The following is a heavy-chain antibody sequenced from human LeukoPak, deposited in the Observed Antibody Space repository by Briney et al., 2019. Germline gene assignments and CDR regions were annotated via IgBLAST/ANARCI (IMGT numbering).Heavy chain of an antibody. CDR3: ASHYYGSGSYYDY. CDR2: ISSSSSYI. Sequence: GGSLRLSCAASGFTFSSYSMNWVRQAPGKALEWVSSISSSSSYIYYADSVKGRFTISRDNAKNSLYLQMNSLRAEDTAVYYCASHYYGSGSYYDYWGQGTLVTVSS. D-gene: IGHD3-10*01. CDR1: GFTFSSYS. J-gene: IGHJ4*02. V-gene: IGHV3-21*01.